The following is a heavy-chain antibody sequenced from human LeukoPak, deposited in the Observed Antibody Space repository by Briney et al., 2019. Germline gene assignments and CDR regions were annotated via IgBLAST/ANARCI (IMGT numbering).Heavy chain of an antibody. CDR2: IKQDGSEK. J-gene: IGHJ6*03. V-gene: IGHV3-7*01. D-gene: IGHD2-2*01. CDR1: GFTFSSYW. CDR3: AKDEVVPGYYYTDV. Sequence: PGGSLRLSCAASGFTFSSYWMSWVRQAPGKGLEWVANIKQDGSEKYYVDSVKGRFTISRDNAKNSLYLQMNSLRAEDTAVYYCAKDEVVPGYYYTDVWGRGTTVTIS.